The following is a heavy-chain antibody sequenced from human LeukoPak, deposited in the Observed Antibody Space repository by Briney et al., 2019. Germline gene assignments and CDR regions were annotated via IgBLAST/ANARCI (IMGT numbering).Heavy chain of an antibody. D-gene: IGHD5-18*01. Sequence: GGSLRLSCAASGFSFSSYWMSWVRQAPGKGLEWVANIKKDGSEKYYVDSVKGRFTISRDNAKTSLYLQMISLRAEDTAVYYCARHLSGVTGYTYGRGIDYWGQGTLVTVSS. CDR2: IKKDGSEK. CDR3: ARHLSGVTGYTYGRGIDY. J-gene: IGHJ4*02. V-gene: IGHV3-7*01. CDR1: GFSFSSYW.